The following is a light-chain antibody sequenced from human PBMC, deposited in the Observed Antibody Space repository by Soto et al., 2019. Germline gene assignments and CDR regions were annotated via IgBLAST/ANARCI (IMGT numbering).Light chain of an antibody. Sequence: EVVLTQSPGTLSLSPGERVTLSCRASQSIINNYLAWYQQRPGQAPRLLIYGSYDRATGIPDRFSGSGSGTHFTLTISRLKPEDCAVYYCHQYGSSPPYTFGQGTKVEI. CDR3: HQYGSSPPYT. J-gene: IGKJ2*01. V-gene: IGKV3-20*01. CDR2: GSY. CDR1: QSIINNY.